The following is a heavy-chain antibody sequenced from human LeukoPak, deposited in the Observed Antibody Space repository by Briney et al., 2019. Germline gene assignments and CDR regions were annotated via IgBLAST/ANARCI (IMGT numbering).Heavy chain of an antibody. Sequence: SETLSLTCTVSGGPISSYYWSWIRQPAGKGLEWIGRIYTSGSTNYNPSLKSRVTISVDKSKNQFSLKLSSVTAADTAVYYCAREPGYSGSFDYWGQGTLVTVSS. J-gene: IGHJ4*02. V-gene: IGHV4-4*07. CDR2: IYTSGST. CDR3: AREPGYSGSFDY. D-gene: IGHD3-9*01. CDR1: GGPISSYY.